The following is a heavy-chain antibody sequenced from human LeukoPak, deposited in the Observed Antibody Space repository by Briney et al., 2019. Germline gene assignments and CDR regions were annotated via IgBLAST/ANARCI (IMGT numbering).Heavy chain of an antibody. D-gene: IGHD5-18*01. CDR2: IYHSGDT. Sequence: SETLSLTCTVSGYSITYGYYWGWIRQPPGKGLDWIGNIYHSGDTFYNPSLKSRLTISVDTSKNQFSLRLSSVTAADTALYYCARVRGYSRVRFDYWGQGTLVTVSS. V-gene: IGHV4-38-2*02. CDR3: ARVRGYSRVRFDY. J-gene: IGHJ4*02. CDR1: GYSITYGYY.